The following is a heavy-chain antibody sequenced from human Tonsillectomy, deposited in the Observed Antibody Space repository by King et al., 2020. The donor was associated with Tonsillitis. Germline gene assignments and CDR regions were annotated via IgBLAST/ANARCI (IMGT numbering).Heavy chain of an antibody. CDR1: GFTFSSYG. Sequence: VQLVESGGGVVQPGRSLRLSCAASGFTFSSYGMHWVRQAPGKGLEWVAVISYDGSNKYYADSVKGRFTISIDNSKNTLYLQMNSLRAEDTAVYYCAKDVTFSSIPNSSGWPNWFDPWGQGPLVTVSS. V-gene: IGHV3-30*18. D-gene: IGHD6-13*01. CDR2: ISYDGSNK. CDR3: AKDVTFSSIPNSSGWPNWFDP. J-gene: IGHJ5*02.